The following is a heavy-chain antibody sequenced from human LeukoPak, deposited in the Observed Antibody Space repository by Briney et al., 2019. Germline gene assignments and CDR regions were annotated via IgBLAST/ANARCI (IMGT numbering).Heavy chain of an antibody. CDR1: GYTFTSYY. Sequence: GASVKVSCKASGYTFTSYYMHWVRQAPGQGLEWMGWINPNSGGTNYAQKFEGRVTMTRDTSISTAYMELTRLRSDDTAVFYCARDLLDNSHSYDAYQIWGQGTMVTVSP. CDR2: INPNSGGT. D-gene: IGHD2/OR15-2a*01. J-gene: IGHJ3*02. CDR3: ARDLLDNSHSYDAYQI. V-gene: IGHV1-2*02.